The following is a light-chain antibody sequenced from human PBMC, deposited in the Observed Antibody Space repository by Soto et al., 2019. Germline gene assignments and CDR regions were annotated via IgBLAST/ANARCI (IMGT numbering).Light chain of an antibody. J-gene: IGLJ2*01. Sequence: QFALTQPASVSRSPGQSITISCTRTSSDVGGYNYVSWYQQHPGKAPKLMIYEVSNRPSGVSNRFSGSKSGNTASLTISGLQAEDEADYYCSAYAGSNKLVFGGGTKLTV. CDR1: SSDVGGYNY. CDR3: SAYAGSNKLV. V-gene: IGLV2-14*01. CDR2: EVS.